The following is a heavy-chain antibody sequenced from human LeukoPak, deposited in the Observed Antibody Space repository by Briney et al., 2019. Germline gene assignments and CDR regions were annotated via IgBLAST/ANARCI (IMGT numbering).Heavy chain of an antibody. D-gene: IGHD5-18*01. Sequence: SEPLSLPCTVPGSSISSDYYWGWIRQPPGKGLEWIGNIFHNGNTYYNPSLKSRVTVSIETSKKQFSLKLGTATAADTAVYYCARIEDVTRGYNHAYYFDYWGQGTLVTVSS. J-gene: IGHJ4*02. V-gene: IGHV4-38-2*02. CDR3: ARIEDVTRGYNHAYYFDY. CDR2: IFHNGNT. CDR1: GSSISSDYY.